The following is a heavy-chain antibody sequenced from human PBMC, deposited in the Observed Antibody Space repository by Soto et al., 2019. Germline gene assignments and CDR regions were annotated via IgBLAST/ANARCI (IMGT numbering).Heavy chain of an antibody. Sequence: QVQLVQSGAEVRKPGSSVKVSCRSSGGIFTASAISWVRQAPGQGPEWMGGVIPMFGTANYPQRFQGRVTINADESTNTVCMQLSSLRSEDTAVYFCAVGFKLDYYSLDVWGQGTTVTVSS. CDR1: GGIFTASA. V-gene: IGHV1-69*01. CDR2: VIPMFGTA. CDR3: AVGFKLDYYSLDV. D-gene: IGHD3-10*01. J-gene: IGHJ6*02.